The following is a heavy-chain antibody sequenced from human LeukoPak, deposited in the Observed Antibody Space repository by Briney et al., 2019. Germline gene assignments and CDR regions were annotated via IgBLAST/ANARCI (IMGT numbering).Heavy chain of an antibody. CDR3: ARISSSSWSLNYFDY. J-gene: IGHJ4*02. Sequence: PSETLSLTCTVSGGSISSSSYYWGWIRQPPGKGLEWIGSIYYSGSTYYNPSLKSRVTISVDTSKNQFSLKLSSVTAADTAVYYCARISSSSWSLNYFDYWGRGTLVTVSS. CDR1: GGSISSSSYY. V-gene: IGHV4-39*01. D-gene: IGHD6-13*01. CDR2: IYYSGST.